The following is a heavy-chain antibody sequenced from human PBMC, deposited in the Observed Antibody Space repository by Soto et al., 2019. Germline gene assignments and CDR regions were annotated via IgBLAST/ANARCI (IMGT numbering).Heavy chain of an antibody. CDR2: IYYSGST. Sequence: SETLSLTCTVSGGSISSGGYYWSWIRQHPGKGLECIGYIYYSGSTYYNPSLKSRVTISVDTSKNQFSLNVSSVTAADTAVYYCARVKKEVQPPISFDYSGQGTLGTVSS. CDR1: GGSISSGGYY. J-gene: IGHJ4*02. D-gene: IGHD1-1*01. V-gene: IGHV4-31*03. CDR3: ARVKKEVQPPISFDY.